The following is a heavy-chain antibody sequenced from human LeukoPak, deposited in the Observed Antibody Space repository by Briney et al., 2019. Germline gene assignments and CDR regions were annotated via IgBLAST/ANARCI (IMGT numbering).Heavy chain of an antibody. J-gene: IGHJ4*02. Sequence: PGGSLLLSCAAPGFNLSSYALSSVRQAQGEGLEWVPPISWSGGSTYYADSVKGRFTIPRDNSKNTRSLQMNSLRAEDTAVYNCAKGRRSGGSCYHDYWSQGTLVTVSS. V-gene: IGHV3-23*01. CDR2: ISWSGGST. CDR1: GFNLSSYA. CDR3: AKGRRSGGSCYHDY. D-gene: IGHD2-15*01.